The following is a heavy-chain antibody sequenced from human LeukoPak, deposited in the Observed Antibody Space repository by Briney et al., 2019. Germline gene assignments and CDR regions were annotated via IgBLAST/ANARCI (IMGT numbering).Heavy chain of an antibody. J-gene: IGHJ4*02. CDR1: GVTFSSYA. Sequence: PGRSLRLSCAASGVTFSSYAMYWVRQAPGKGLDWVAVISYDGSNKYYADSVKGRFTISRDNSKNTLYLQMNSLRAEDTAMYFCATGYSAWSFGYWGQGTPVTVSS. CDR3: ATGYSAWSFGY. CDR2: ISYDGSNK. V-gene: IGHV3-30-3*01. D-gene: IGHD6-19*01.